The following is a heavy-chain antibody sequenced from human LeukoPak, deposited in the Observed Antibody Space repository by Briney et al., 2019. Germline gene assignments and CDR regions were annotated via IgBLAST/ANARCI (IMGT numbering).Heavy chain of an antibody. CDR2: ISGSGGST. J-gene: IGHJ4*02. CDR1: GFTFSSYA. V-gene: IGHV3-23*01. D-gene: IGHD1-26*01. Sequence: GGSLRLSYAASGFTFSSYAMSWVRQAPGKGLEWVSAISGSGGSTYYADSVKGRFTISRDNSKNTLYLQMNSLRAEDTAVYYCARLSGSYSQRYFDYWGQGTLVTVSS. CDR3: ARLSGSYSQRYFDY.